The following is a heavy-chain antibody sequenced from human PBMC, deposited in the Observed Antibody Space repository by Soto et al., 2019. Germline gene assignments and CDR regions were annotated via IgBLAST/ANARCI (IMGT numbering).Heavy chain of an antibody. CDR3: ARATLTGYCSSTSCYYFDY. V-gene: IGHV4-39*01. Sequence: QLQLQESGPGLVKPSETLSLTCTVSGGSISSSSYYWGWIRQPPGKGLEWIGSIYYSGSTYYNPSLKSRVTISVDTSKNQFSLKLSSVTAADTAVYYCARATLTGYCSSTSCYYFDYWGQGTLVTVSS. J-gene: IGHJ4*02. CDR2: IYYSGST. D-gene: IGHD2-2*01. CDR1: GGSISSSSYY.